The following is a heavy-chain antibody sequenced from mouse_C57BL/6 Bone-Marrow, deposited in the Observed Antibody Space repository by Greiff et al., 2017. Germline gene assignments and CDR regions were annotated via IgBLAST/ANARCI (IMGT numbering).Heavy chain of an antibody. V-gene: IGHV1-82*01. J-gene: IGHJ3*01. D-gene: IGHD2-2*01. Sequence: QVQLQQSGPELVKPGASVKISCKASGYAFSSSWMNWVKQRPGKGLEWIGRIYPGDGDTNYNGKFKGKATLTADKSSSTAYMQLSSLTSEDSAVYFCAPSTMVTPFAYWGQGTLVTVSA. CDR3: APSTMVTPFAY. CDR1: GYAFSSSW. CDR2: IYPGDGDT.